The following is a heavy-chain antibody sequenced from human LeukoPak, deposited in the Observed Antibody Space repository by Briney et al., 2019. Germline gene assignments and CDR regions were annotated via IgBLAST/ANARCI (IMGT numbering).Heavy chain of an antibody. Sequence: SETLSLTCTVSGGSISSGSYYGRWVRQPAGRGLEWIVRIYTGGSTNYNPSLKSRVTISVDTSKNQFSLKLSSVTAADTAVYYCARDYCSSTSCYFDNWFDPWGQGTLVTVSS. D-gene: IGHD2-2*01. CDR2: IYTGGST. V-gene: IGHV4-61*02. CDR3: ARDYCSSTSCYFDNWFDP. CDR1: GGSISSGSYY. J-gene: IGHJ5*02.